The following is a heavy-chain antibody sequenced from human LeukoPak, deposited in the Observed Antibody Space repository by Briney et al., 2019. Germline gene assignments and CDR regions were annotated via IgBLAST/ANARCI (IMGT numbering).Heavy chain of an antibody. CDR3: ARGLNYARNTGGRWVNYYYPMDV. J-gene: IGHJ6*03. D-gene: IGHD4-23*01. Sequence: ASVKVSCKASGYTFTSYYMHWVRQAPGQGLEWMGIINPSGGSTSYAQKFQGRVTMTRDTSTSTVYMELSSLRSEDTAVYYCARGLNYARNTGGRWVNYYYPMDVWGEGTTVTVSS. V-gene: IGHV1-46*01. CDR2: INPSGGST. CDR1: GYTFTSYY.